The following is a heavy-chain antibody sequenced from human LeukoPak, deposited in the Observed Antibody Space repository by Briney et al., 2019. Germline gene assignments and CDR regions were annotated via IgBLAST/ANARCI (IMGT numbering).Heavy chain of an antibody. CDR2: ISGSDGST. D-gene: IGHD3-16*01. J-gene: IGHJ4*02. V-gene: IGHV3-23*01. CDR3: AISPRIMGV. CDR1: GFTFSSYA. Sequence: TGGSLRLSCAASGFTFSSYAMSWVRQAPGKGREWVAAISGSDGSTYYADSVKGRFTISRDSSKNTLYLQMNSLRAEDTAVYYCAISPRIMGVWGQGTLVTVSS.